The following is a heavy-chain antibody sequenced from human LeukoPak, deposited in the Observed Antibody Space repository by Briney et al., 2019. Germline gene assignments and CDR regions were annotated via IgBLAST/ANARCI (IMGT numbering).Heavy chain of an antibody. CDR3: AISSGGYSYGLDY. J-gene: IGHJ4*02. D-gene: IGHD5-18*01. V-gene: IGHV4-38-2*01. Sequence: SETLSXTCAVSGYSISSGYYWGWIRQPPGKGVEWIGSIYHSATTSYDPSLKSRVTISVDTSKNQFSLKLSSVTAADTAVYYCAISSGGYSYGLDYWGQGTLVTVSS. CDR2: IYHSATT. CDR1: GYSISSGYY.